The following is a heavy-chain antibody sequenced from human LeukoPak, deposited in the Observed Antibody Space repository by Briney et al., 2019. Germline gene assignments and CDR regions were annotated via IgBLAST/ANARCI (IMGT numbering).Heavy chain of an antibody. D-gene: IGHD3-10*01. CDR1: GDSISTYY. J-gene: IGHJ3*02. Sequence: SETLSLTCTVSGDSISTYYWSWIRQPPGKRQEWIGYINYSGITNYNPSLKSRVTISVDTSKNQFSLKLSSVTAADTAVYYCARGLWFAVPGAFDIWGRGTMVTVSS. CDR3: ARGLWFAVPGAFDI. CDR2: INYSGIT. V-gene: IGHV4-59*01.